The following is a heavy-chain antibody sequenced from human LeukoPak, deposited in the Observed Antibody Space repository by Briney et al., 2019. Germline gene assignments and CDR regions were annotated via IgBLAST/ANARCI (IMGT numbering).Heavy chain of an antibody. V-gene: IGHV3-30*02. Sequence: PGGSLRLSCAASGFTFSSYAMHWVRQAPGKGLEWVAFIRYDGSNKYYADSVKGRFTISRDNSKNTLYLQMNSLRAEDTAVYYCARVSWNLYYFDYWGQGTLVTVSS. CDR3: ARVSWNLYYFDY. D-gene: IGHD1-7*01. J-gene: IGHJ4*02. CDR2: IRYDGSNK. CDR1: GFTFSSYA.